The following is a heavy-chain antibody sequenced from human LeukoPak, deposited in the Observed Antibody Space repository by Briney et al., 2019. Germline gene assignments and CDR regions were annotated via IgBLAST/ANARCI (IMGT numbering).Heavy chain of an antibody. D-gene: IGHD5-18*01. Sequence: SETLSLTCSVSGGSINGYYWSWIRQPPGRGLEWLGYIYYSGSTNYNPSLKSRVTISVDTSKNQFSLKLSSVTAADTAVYYCARASSYGLYYFDYWGQGTLVTVSS. J-gene: IGHJ4*02. V-gene: IGHV4-59*01. CDR1: GGSINGYY. CDR3: ARASSYGLYYFDY. CDR2: IYYSGST.